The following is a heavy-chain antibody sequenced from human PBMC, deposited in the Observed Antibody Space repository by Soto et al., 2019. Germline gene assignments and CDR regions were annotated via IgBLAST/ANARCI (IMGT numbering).Heavy chain of an antibody. CDR1: GFSFSGYG. CDR3: ATTVTTVDY. CDR2: ISSSGSLI. V-gene: IGHV3-48*03. Sequence: PGGSLRLSCAASGFSFSGYGINWVRQAPGKGLEWISYISSSGSLIYYADSLRGRFTISRDNAKNSLYLQMNSLRAEDTAVYYCATTVTTVDYWGQGTLVTVSS. J-gene: IGHJ4*02. D-gene: IGHD4-17*01.